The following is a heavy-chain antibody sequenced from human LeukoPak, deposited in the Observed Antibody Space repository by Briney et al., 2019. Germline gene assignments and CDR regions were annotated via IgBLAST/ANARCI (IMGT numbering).Heavy chain of an antibody. D-gene: IGHD3-22*01. CDR3: ARDRRYYDSSGPINDY. CDR2: ISAYNANT. Sequence: GASVKVSCKASGYTFTSYGISWVRQAPGQGLEWMGWISAYNANTNYAQKLQGRVTMTTDTSTSTAYMELRSLRSDDTAVYYCARDRRYYDSSGPINDYWGQGTLVTVSS. CDR1: GYTFTSYG. V-gene: IGHV1-18*01. J-gene: IGHJ4*02.